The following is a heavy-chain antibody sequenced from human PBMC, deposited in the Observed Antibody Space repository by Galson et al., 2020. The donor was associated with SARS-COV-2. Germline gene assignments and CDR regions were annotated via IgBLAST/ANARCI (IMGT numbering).Heavy chain of an antibody. J-gene: IGHJ6*02. Sequence: SETLSLTCAVYGGSFSGYYWSWIRQPPGKGLEWIGKINHSGSTNYNPSLKSRVTISVDTSKNQFSLKLSSVTAADTAVYYCAVSSSWRHSYGMDVWGQGTTVTVSS. D-gene: IGHD6-13*01. CDR2: INHSGST. V-gene: IGHV4-34*01. CDR3: AVSSSWRHSYGMDV. CDR1: GGSFSGYY.